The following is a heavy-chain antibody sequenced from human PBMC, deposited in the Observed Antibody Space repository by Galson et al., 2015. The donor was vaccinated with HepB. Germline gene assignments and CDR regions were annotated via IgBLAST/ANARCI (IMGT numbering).Heavy chain of an antibody. J-gene: IGHJ4*02. D-gene: IGHD5-18*01. CDR3: ARPSNGYGHDY. V-gene: IGHV1-3*01. Sequence: SVKVSCKASGYTFTSYAMHWVRQAPGQRLEWMGWINAGNGNTKYSQKFQGRVTITRDTSASTAYMELRSLRSDDTAVYYRARPSNGYGHDYWGQGTLVTVSS. CDR1: GYTFTSYA. CDR2: INAGNGNT.